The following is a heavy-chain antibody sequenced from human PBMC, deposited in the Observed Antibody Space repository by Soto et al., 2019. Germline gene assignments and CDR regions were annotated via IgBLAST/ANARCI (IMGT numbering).Heavy chain of an antibody. CDR1: GFTFSSYG. D-gene: IGHD5-18*01. Sequence: QVHMVESGGGVVQPGKSLRLSCAASGFTFSSYGMHWVRQAPGKGLEWVAVIWYDGSNKDYADSVKGRFTISRDNSKNTLYLQLDSLRAEDTALYYCAREKDSTMGPSFDSWGQGTLVTVSS. CDR2: IWYDGSNK. V-gene: IGHV3-33*08. CDR3: AREKDSTMGPSFDS. J-gene: IGHJ4*02.